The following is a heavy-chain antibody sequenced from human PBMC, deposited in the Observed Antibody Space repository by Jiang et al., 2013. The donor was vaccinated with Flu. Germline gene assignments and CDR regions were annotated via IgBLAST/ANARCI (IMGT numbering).Heavy chain of an antibody. J-gene: IGHJ6*03. CDR2: IIPMFGTT. CDR1: GGTFSSHG. D-gene: IGHD6-13*01. CDR3: ATNPSSSWRYFYNYMGR. Sequence: SGAEVKRPGSSVKVSCKTSGGTFSSHGIAWVRQAPGQGLEWMGGIIPMFGTTTYAQKYQGRVTFTADDSTSTGYMELISLKVEDTAVYYCATNPSSSWRYFYNYMGRLGQGDHGHRL. V-gene: IGHV1-69*01.